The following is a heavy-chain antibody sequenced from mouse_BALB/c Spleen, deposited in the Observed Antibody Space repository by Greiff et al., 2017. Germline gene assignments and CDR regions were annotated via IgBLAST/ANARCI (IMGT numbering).Heavy chain of an antibody. D-gene: IGHD1-1*01. Sequence: EVQLVESGPGLVKPSQSLSLTCTVTGYSITSDYAWYCLRQFPGNQLWWMGFISYSGSTSYHPSLKSRISITRDTTKNQFFLQLNSVTTEDTATYYCARKGPYCGSSDYAMDYWGQGTSVTVSS. J-gene: IGHJ4*01. CDR1: GYSITSDYA. CDR3: ARKGPYCGSSDYAMDY. V-gene: IGHV3-2*02. CDR2: ISYSGST.